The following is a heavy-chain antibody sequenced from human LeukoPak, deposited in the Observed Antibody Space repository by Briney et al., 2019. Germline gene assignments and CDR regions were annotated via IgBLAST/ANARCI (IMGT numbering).Heavy chain of an antibody. V-gene: IGHV4-61*05. D-gene: IGHD3-22*01. CDR2: IYYSGST. J-gene: IGHJ4*02. CDR3: ASSSGDYYDSSGFDY. Sequence: PSETLSLTCTVSGGSTSSSDYYWGWIRQPPDEGLEWIGYIYYSGSTNYNPSLKSRVTISVDTSKNQFSLKLSSVTAADTAVYYCASSSGDYYDSSGFDYWGQGTLVTVSS. CDR1: GGSTSSSDYY.